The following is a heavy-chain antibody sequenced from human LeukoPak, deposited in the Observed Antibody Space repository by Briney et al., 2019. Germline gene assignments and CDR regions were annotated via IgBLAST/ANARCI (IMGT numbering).Heavy chain of an antibody. CDR3: ARVISDCTNFNCFKGYFDY. J-gene: IGHJ4*01. Sequence: ASVTVSCTASGYTFTDYAIHWVRQAPGQSLEWMGWINGGNGNTKYSQKFQARVTITRDTSANTAYMELSSLGSEDTTIYYCARVISDCTNFNCFKGYFDYWGQGTPVTVSS. CDR1: GYTFTDYA. V-gene: IGHV1-3*01. CDR2: INGGNGNT. D-gene: IGHD2-8*01.